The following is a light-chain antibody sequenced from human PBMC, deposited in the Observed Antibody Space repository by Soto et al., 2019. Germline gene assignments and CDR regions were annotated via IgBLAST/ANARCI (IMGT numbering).Light chain of an antibody. CDR1: ESVRSSF. CDR2: GAS. V-gene: IGKV3-20*01. Sequence: EIVLTQSPGTLSLSPGERATLSCRASESVRSSFLAWYQHKPVQAPRLLIYGASSRATGIPDRCSGSGSGTDFTLAISRLEPEDFAVYYCQQYGSSPYTFGQGTKLEIK. CDR3: QQYGSSPYT. J-gene: IGKJ2*01.